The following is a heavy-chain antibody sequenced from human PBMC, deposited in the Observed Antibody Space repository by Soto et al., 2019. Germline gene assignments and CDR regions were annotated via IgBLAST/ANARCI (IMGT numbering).Heavy chain of an antibody. CDR2: IGGNDDDT. V-gene: IGHV3-23*01. CDR1: GFTFGIFA. CDR3: AQDRMDHNSVGDPFDI. J-gene: IGHJ3*02. Sequence: TGGSVRLSREASGFTFGIFAMGCVSQTPGKGLEWVSRIGGNDDDTYCTDSVKGRFTVSRANSRNTLFMQMNSRRAEDKAIYYCAQDRMDHNSVGDPFDIWGQGTMVTVSS. D-gene: IGHD1-20*01.